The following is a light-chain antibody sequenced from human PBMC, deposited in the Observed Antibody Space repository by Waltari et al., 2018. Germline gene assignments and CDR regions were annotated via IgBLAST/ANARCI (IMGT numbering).Light chain of an antibody. J-gene: IGKJ3*01. CDR3: QRYDNLPIFA. CDR2: DAS. Sequence: DIQLTQSPPSLSASVGDRVTITCRASQDITNYLNWYQQKPGKAPKLLIHDASKMEIGVPSRFSGSQSGTHFTRTISSLQPEDIGTYYCQRYDNLPIFAFGPGTKVEI. CDR1: QDITNY. V-gene: IGKV1-33*01.